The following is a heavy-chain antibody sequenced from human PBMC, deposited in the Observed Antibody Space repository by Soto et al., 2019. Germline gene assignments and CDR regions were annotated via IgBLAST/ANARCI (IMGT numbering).Heavy chain of an antibody. V-gene: IGHV1-69*02. CDR2: IIPILGIA. J-gene: IGHJ5*02. CDR1: GGTFSSYT. D-gene: IGHD5-12*01. Sequence: GASVKVSCKASGGTFSSYTISWVRQAPGQGLEWMGRIIPILGIANYAQKFQGRVTITADKSTSTAYMELSSLRSEDTAVYYCARIADSGCEGMNWFAPCGQGTLVTVS. CDR3: ARIADSGCEGMNWFAP.